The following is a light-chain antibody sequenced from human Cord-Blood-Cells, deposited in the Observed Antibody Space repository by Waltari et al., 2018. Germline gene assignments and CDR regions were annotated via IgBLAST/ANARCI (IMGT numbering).Light chain of an antibody. J-gene: IGKJ1*01. CDR2: GAS. V-gene: IGKV3-15*01. CDR1: QSVSSN. CDR3: QQYNNWWT. Sequence: EIVMTQPQATLSVSPGERATLSCRASQSVSSNLAWSQQKPGQAPMLLIYGASTRATGIPARFSGSGSGTEFTLTISSLQSEDFAVYYCQQYNNWWTFGQGTKVEIK.